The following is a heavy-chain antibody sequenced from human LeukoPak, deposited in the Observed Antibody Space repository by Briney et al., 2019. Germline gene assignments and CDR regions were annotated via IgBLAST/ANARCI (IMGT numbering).Heavy chain of an antibody. CDR1: GGSISSYY. J-gene: IGHJ4*02. CDR2: IYYSGST. Sequence: SETLSLTCTVSGGSISSYYWSWIRQPPGKGLEWIGYIYYSGSTNYNPSLKSRVTISVDTSKNQFSLKLSSVTAADTAVYYCARGSTMVRGAKTGVRDYFDYWGQGTLVTVSS. CDR3: ARGSTMVRGAKTGVRDYFDY. V-gene: IGHV4-59*01. D-gene: IGHD3-10*01.